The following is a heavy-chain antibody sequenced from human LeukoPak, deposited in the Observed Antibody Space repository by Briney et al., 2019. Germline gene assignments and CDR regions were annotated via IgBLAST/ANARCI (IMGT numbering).Heavy chain of an antibody. CDR2: MNPNSGNT. CDR1: GYTFTSYD. V-gene: IGHV1-8*03. CDR3: ARGVNWNDWDYYMDV. Sequence: VASVKVSCKASGYTFTSYDINWVRQATGQGREWMGWMNPNSGNTGYAQKFQGRVTITRNTSISTAYMELSSLRSEDTAVYYCARGVNWNDWDYYMDVWGKGTTVTVSS. J-gene: IGHJ6*03. D-gene: IGHD1-1*01.